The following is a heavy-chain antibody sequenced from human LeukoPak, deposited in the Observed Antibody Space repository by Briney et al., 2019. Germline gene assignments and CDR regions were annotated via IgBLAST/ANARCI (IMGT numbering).Heavy chain of an antibody. CDR3: TSRPYVWGSYRKSFDY. CDR1: GFTFSNAW. CDR2: IRSKAYGGTT. J-gene: IGHJ4*02. V-gene: IGHV3-49*04. D-gene: IGHD3-16*02. Sequence: PGGSLRLSCAASGFTFSNAWMNWVRQAPGKGLEWVGFIRSKAYGGTTEYAASVKGRFTISRDDSKSIAYLQMNSLKTEDTAVYYCTSRPYVWGSYRKSFDYWGQGTLVTVSS.